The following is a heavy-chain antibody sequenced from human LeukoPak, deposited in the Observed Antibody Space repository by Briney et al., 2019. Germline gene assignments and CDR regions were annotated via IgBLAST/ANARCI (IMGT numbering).Heavy chain of an antibody. CDR3: ARINTVFGVINNDY. CDR1: GSTLTGYN. Sequence: ASVKVSCKASGSTLTGYNIHWVRQARGQGPEWMGWINPNSGGTNYAQKFQGRVTMTRDTSISTAYMELSTLRSDDTAVYYCARINTVFGVINNDYWGQGTLVTVSS. J-gene: IGHJ4*02. CDR2: INPNSGGT. D-gene: IGHD3-3*01. V-gene: IGHV1-2*02.